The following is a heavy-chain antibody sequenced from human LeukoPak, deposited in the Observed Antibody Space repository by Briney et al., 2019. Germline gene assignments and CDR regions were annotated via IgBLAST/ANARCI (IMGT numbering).Heavy chain of an antibody. CDR3: AKDGGEYYDILTGYYPRLYYMDV. D-gene: IGHD3-9*01. V-gene: IGHV3-74*01. CDR1: GFTFSSSG. CDR2: INSDGSST. J-gene: IGHJ6*03. Sequence: GGSLRLSCAASGFTFSSSGMHWVRQAPGKGLVWVSRINSDGSSTSYADSVKGRFTISRDNAKNTLYLQMNSLRAEDTAVYYCAKDGGEYYDILTGYYPRLYYMDVWGKGTTVTISS.